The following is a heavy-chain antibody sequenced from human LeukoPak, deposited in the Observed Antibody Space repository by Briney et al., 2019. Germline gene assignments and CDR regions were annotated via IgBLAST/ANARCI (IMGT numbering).Heavy chain of an antibody. CDR1: GGSISSYY. J-gene: IGHJ4*02. CDR2: IGVNT. V-gene: IGHV3-53*01. Sequence: PSETLSLTCTVSGGSISSYYWSWIRQPPGKGLEWVSAIGVNTYYTDSVKGRFTISRDNAKNTLYLQMNRLSAEDTALYYCARDTVPLGAPGENGDFFDCWGQGTLVTVSS. CDR3: ARDTVPLGAPGENGDFFDC. D-gene: IGHD3-16*01.